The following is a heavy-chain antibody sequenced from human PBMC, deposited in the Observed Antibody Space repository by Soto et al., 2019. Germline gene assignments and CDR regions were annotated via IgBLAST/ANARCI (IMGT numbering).Heavy chain of an antibody. CDR1: GGSIGSYY. J-gene: IGHJ4*02. V-gene: IGHV4-59*01. Sequence: SETLSLTCTVSGGSIGSYYWSWIRQPPGKGLEWIGYIYYSGSTNYNPSLKSRVTISVDTSKNQFSLKLSSVTAADTAVYYCARGKERSTFYWGQGTLVIVS. CDR2: IYYSGST. CDR3: ARGKERSTFY.